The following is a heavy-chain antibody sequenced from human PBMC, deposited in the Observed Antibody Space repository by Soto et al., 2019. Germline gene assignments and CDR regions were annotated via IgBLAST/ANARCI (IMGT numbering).Heavy chain of an antibody. J-gene: IGHJ4*02. V-gene: IGHV4-59*01. Sequence: PSETLSLTFTVSGGSISSYYWSWIRQPPGKGLEWIGYIYYSGSTNYNPSLKSRVTISVDTSKNQFSLKLNSVSAADTAVYYCARGRGYCSSTSCQLFDYWGQGTLVTVSS. CDR2: IYYSGST. CDR3: ARGRGYCSSTSCQLFDY. D-gene: IGHD2-2*01. CDR1: GGSISSYY.